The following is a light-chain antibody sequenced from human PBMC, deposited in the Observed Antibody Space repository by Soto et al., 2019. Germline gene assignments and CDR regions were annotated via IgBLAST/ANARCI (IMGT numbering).Light chain of an antibody. V-gene: IGKV3-20*01. CDR1: QSVSSSY. CDR2: GAS. CDR3: QHYGGSPPTYP. J-gene: IGKJ2*01. Sequence: EIVLTQSPGTLSLSPGERATLSCRASQSVSSSYLAWYQQKPGQAPRLLIYGASSRATGIPDRFSGSRSGTYFTLTISRLEPEDFAVYYCQHYGGSPPTYPFGQGTKLDIQ.